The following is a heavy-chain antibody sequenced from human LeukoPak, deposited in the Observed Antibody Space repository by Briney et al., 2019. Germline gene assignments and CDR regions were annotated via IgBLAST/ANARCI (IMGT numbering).Heavy chain of an antibody. Sequence: GGSLRLSCAASGFTFSSYIMNWVRQAPGKGLEWVSSISTSSSYIYYADSVKGRFTISRDNAKNSPYLQMTSLRAEDTAVYYCARGPAAAAPFDYWGHGTLVTVSS. CDR1: GFTFSSYI. CDR2: ISTSSSYI. J-gene: IGHJ4*01. D-gene: IGHD6-13*01. V-gene: IGHV3-21*01. CDR3: ARGPAAAAPFDY.